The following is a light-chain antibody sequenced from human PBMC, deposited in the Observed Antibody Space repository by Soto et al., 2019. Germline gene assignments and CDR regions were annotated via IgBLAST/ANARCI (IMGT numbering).Light chain of an antibody. V-gene: IGKV3-11*01. CDR1: QSVSSF. J-gene: IGKJ4*01. Sequence: EIVLTQSPATLALSPGERATLSCRASQSVSSFLAWYQQKPGQAPRLLIYDASKRATGISARFSGSGSGTDFNLTISSREPEDFAVYYCQQRSSWPLTFGGGTKVEIK. CDR3: QQRSSWPLT. CDR2: DAS.